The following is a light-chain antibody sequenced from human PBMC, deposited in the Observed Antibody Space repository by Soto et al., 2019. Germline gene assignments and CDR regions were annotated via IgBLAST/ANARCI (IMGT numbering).Light chain of an antibody. CDR3: QQRANWTLT. CDR2: DTS. CDR1: QSVIKY. J-gene: IGKJ4*01. V-gene: IGKV3-11*01. Sequence: EIVLTQSPATLSFSPGERATLSCRASQSVIKYLAWYQQKHGQAPRLLIYDTSNRATGIPARFSGSVSGTDGTIIISSLEKEDGSVYDGQQRANWTLTFGGGTKVDIK.